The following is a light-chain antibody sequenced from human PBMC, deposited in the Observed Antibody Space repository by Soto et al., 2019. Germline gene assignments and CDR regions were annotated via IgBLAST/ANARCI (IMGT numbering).Light chain of an antibody. V-gene: IGLV2-14*01. CDR3: TSYTSSSTLGV. Sequence: QSALTQPASVSGSTEQSITISCTGTSSDVGGYNYVSWYQQHPGKAPKLMIYDVSNRPSGVSNRFSGSKSGNTASLTISGLQAEDEADYYCTSYTSSSTLGVFGGGTKLTVL. CDR1: SSDVGGYNY. CDR2: DVS. J-gene: IGLJ2*01.